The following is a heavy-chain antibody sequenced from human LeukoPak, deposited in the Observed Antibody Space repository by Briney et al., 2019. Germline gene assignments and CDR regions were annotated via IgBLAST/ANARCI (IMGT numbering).Heavy chain of an antibody. D-gene: IGHD3-9*01. V-gene: IGHV3-30*18. CDR3: AKDYPILYYDILTGYPDY. Sequence: GGSLRLSCAASGFTFSSYGMHWVRQAPGKGLEWVAVISYDGSNKYYADSVKGRFTISRDNSKNTLYLQMNSLRAEDTAVYYCAKDYPILYYDILTGYPDYWGQGTLVTVSS. CDR1: GFTFSSYG. J-gene: IGHJ4*02. CDR2: ISYDGSNK.